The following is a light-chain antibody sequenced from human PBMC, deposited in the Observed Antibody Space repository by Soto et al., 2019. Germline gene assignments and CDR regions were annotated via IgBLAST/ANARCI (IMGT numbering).Light chain of an antibody. V-gene: IGLV2-14*01. CDR3: SSYTSSSTVV. Sequence: QSALTQPASVSGSPGQSITISCTGTSSDVGSYNYVSWYQQHPGKAPKLMIYDVSNRPSGVSDRFSGSKSGNTASLTISGIKAEDEADYYCSSYTSSSTVVFGGGTKLTVL. CDR2: DVS. J-gene: IGLJ2*01. CDR1: SSDVGSYNY.